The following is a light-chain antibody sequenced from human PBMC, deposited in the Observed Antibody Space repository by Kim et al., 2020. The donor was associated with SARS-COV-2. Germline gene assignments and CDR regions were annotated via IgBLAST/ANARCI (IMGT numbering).Light chain of an antibody. J-gene: IGKJ2*01. Sequence: ASMADRFTITIRETQSIRISLIWYQQKPVRAPHLLIYTASNLQRGVPSRFSGSGSGTSFTLTMSSLQPADFATYYCQQSYSSPYTFGQGTKLEIK. CDR3: QQSYSSPYT. V-gene: IGKV1-39*01. CDR1: QSIRIS. CDR2: TAS.